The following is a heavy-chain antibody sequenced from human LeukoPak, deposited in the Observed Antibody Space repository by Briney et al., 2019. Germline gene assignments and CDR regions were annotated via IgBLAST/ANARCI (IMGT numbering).Heavy chain of an antibody. CDR1: GGSISSYY. CDR2: IYYSGST. CDR3: ARGGPLYYGSGSYYMPYDY. Sequence: SETLSLTCTVSGGSISSYYWSWIRQPPGKGLEWIGYIYYSGSTNYKPSLKSRVTISVDTSKNQVSLKLSSVTAADTAVYYCARGGPLYYGSGSYYMPYDYWGQGTLVTVSS. J-gene: IGHJ4*02. V-gene: IGHV4-59*12. D-gene: IGHD3-10*01.